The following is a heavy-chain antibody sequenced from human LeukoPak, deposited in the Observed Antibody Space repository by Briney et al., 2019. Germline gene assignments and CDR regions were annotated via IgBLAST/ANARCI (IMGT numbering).Heavy chain of an antibody. V-gene: IGHV1-2*02. CDR1: GYTFTGYY. J-gene: IGHJ4*02. CDR3: ARARHYYDSSGFSDY. CDR2: INPNSGGT. D-gene: IGHD3-22*01. Sequence: ASLKVSCKASGYTFTGYYMDWVRQAPGQGLEWMGWINPNSGGTNYSQKFQGKVTMTRDTSISTAYMELRRLRSDDTAVYCCARARHYYDSSGFSDYWGQGTLVTVSS.